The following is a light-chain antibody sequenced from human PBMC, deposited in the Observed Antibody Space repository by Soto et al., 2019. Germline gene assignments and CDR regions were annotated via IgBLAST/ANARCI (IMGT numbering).Light chain of an antibody. CDR1: SSDVGGYNY. V-gene: IGLV2-14*01. Sequence: QSLLTQRACVSGSPGQSFTISCTGTSSDVGGYNYVSWYQQHPGKVPKLMIYDVSNRPSGVSNRFSASKSGNTASLTISGLQAEDEADYYCSSYTSSSSLVFGGGTKLTVL. CDR3: SSYTSSSSLV. CDR2: DVS. J-gene: IGLJ2*01.